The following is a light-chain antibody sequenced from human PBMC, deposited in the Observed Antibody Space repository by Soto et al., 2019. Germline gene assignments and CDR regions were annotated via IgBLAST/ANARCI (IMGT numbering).Light chain of an antibody. V-gene: IGKV3-20*01. CDR2: LAS. CDR3: HQYGDAPQT. J-gene: IGKJ2*01. CDR1: QSVSGSY. Sequence: ENVLTQSPGTLSLSPGERATLSCRASQSVSGSYLAWYQQKPGQAPRLLIYLASTRANGIPDRFGGIASGTDFTLSISRLEPEDSAVYYCHQYGDAPQTFGQGTKLEI.